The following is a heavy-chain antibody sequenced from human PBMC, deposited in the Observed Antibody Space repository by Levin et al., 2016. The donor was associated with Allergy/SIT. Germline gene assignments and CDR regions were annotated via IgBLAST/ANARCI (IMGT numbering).Heavy chain of an antibody. Sequence: RQAPGKGLEWIGYIYNSGRTYYNPSLKSRVSISVDTSKNQFSLKLNSVTAADMAVYYCAKGFCSGGSCYSDVFDYWGQGTLVTVSS. CDR3: AKGFCSGGSCYSDVFDY. J-gene: IGHJ4*02. V-gene: IGHV4-31*02. D-gene: IGHD2-15*01. CDR2: IYNSGRT.